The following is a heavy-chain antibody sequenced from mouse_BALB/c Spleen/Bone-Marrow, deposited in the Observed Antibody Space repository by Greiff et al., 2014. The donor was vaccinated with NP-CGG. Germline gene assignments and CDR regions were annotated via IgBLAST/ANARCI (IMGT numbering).Heavy chain of an antibody. CDR2: IYPGSGST. CDR3: TREVRRYAMDY. Sequence: LKQSGSELVRPGASVKLSCKASGYTFTSYWMHWVKQRPGQGLEWIGNIYPGSGSTNYDEKFKSKATLTVDTSSSTAYMQLSSLTSEDSAVYYCTREVRRYAMDYWGQGTSVTASS. CDR1: GYTFTSYW. J-gene: IGHJ4*01. D-gene: IGHD2-14*01. V-gene: IGHV1S22*01.